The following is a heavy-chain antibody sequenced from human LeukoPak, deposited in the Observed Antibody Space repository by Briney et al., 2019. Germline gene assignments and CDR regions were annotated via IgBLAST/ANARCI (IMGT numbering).Heavy chain of an antibody. Sequence: SETLSLTCTVSGGSISSYYWSWIRQPPGKGLEWIGYIYYSGSTNYNPSLKSRVTISVDTSKNQFSLKLSSVTAADTAVYYCAREGEVGAAFDIWGQGTMVTVSS. V-gene: IGHV4-59*01. J-gene: IGHJ3*02. CDR2: IYYSGST. CDR1: GGSISSYY. D-gene: IGHD3-16*01. CDR3: AREGEVGAAFDI.